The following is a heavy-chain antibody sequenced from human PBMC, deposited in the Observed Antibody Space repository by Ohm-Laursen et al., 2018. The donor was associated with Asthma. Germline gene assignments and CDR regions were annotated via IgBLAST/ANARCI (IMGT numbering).Heavy chain of an antibody. CDR2: ISSSSSYI. Sequence: GSLRLSCAASGFTFSSYSMNWVRQAPGKGLEWVSSISSSSSYIYYADSVKGRFTISRDNAKNSLYLQMNSLRAEDTAVYYCARDGHYYDILTGPDGAFDIWGQGTMVTVSS. D-gene: IGHD3-9*01. V-gene: IGHV3-21*04. CDR3: ARDGHYYDILTGPDGAFDI. J-gene: IGHJ3*02. CDR1: GFTFSSYS.